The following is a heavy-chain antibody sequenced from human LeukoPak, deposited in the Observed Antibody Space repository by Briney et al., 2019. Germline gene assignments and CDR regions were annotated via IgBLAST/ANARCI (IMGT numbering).Heavy chain of an antibody. Sequence: GGSLRLSCTASGFTFGDYAMSWVRQAPGKGLEWVGFIRSKACGGTTEYAASVKGRFTISRDDSKSIAYLQMNSLKTEDTAVYYCTVRYFDWLSLYYYGMDVWGKGTTVTVSS. CDR1: GFTFGDYA. CDR3: TVRYFDWLSLYYYGMDV. J-gene: IGHJ6*04. CDR2: IRSKACGGTT. D-gene: IGHD3-9*01. V-gene: IGHV3-49*04.